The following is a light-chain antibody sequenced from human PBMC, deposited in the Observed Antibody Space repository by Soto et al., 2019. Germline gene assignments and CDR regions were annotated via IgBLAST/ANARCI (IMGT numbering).Light chain of an antibody. J-gene: IGKJ1*01. CDR1: QSISTW. Sequence: DIQMTQSPSTLSASVGDRVTITCRASQSISTWLAWYQQKPGKAPKLLIYKASSLESGVPSRFSGSGSGTEFTLTISSLQPDDFATYYCQQPSTSSRTFGQGTKVAIK. CDR3: QQPSTSSRT. CDR2: KAS. V-gene: IGKV1-5*03.